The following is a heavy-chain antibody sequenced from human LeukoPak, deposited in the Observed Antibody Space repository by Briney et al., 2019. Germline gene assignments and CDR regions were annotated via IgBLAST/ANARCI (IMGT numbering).Heavy chain of an antibody. CDR3: ARDAIQGRLTSDY. CDR2: ISTYNGNT. D-gene: IGHD1-1*01. CDR1: GYTFTTYG. Sequence: ASVKVSCKASGYTFTTYGISWVRQAPGQGLERMGWISTYNGNTNYAQNLQGRVTMTTDTSMSTAYMELRSLRFDDTAVYYCARDAIQGRLTSDYWGQGTLVTVSS. J-gene: IGHJ4*02. V-gene: IGHV1-18*01.